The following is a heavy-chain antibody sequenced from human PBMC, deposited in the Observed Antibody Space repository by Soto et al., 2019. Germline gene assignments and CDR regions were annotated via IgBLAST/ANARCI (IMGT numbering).Heavy chain of an antibody. Sequence: QVQLQESGSGLVKPSDTLSLTCSVSGDSITSGGYSWSWIRQPPRRGLEWIGYIYHTGIASYSPSLKGRVTISVDKSKNQFSLSLNSVTAADTAIYYCARAHYGPSGYYFDSWGQGSLFTVSS. CDR3: ARAHYGPSGYYFDS. D-gene: IGHD3-22*01. V-gene: IGHV4-30-2*01. CDR2: IYHTGIA. J-gene: IGHJ4*02. CDR1: GDSITSGGYS.